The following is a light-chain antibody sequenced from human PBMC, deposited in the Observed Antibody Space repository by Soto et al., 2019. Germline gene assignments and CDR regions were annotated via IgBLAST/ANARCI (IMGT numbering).Light chain of an antibody. CDR3: QQYLTWPGT. CDR2: GAS. J-gene: IGKJ1*01. Sequence: EIVMTQSPATLSVSPGERATLSFRASQSLNRDLAWYQQRPGQSPRLLIFGASIRADGIPARFSGSGSGTEFTLTIDSLQSEDFALYYCQQYLTWPGTFGQGTKVDIK. V-gene: IGKV3-15*01. CDR1: QSLNRD.